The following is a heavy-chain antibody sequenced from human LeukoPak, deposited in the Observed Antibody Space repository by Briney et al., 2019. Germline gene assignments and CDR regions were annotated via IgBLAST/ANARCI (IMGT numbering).Heavy chain of an antibody. J-gene: IGHJ4*02. Sequence: ASVEVSCKASGYTFASYGISWVRRAPGQGLEWMGWISVYNGNTNYAQKLQGRVTMTTDTSTSTAYMELRSLRSDDTAVYYCARVEWLFIGQYYFDYWGQGTLVTVSS. CDR3: ARVEWLFIGQYYFDY. CDR2: ISVYNGNT. CDR1: GYTFASYG. D-gene: IGHD3-3*01. V-gene: IGHV1-18*01.